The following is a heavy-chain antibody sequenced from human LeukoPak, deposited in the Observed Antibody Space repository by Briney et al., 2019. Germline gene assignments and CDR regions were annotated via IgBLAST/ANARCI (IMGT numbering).Heavy chain of an antibody. Sequence: SETLSLTCNVSGFSLTIGYFWGWIRQPPGKGLEWIGYIYYSGSTNYNPSLKSRVTISVDTSKNQFSLKLSSVTAADTAVYYCARGVTTVPYYYYYYMDVWGKGTTVTISS. V-gene: IGHV4-61*01. J-gene: IGHJ6*03. D-gene: IGHD4-11*01. CDR3: ARGVTTVPYYYYYYMDV. CDR2: IYYSGST. CDR1: GFSLTIGYF.